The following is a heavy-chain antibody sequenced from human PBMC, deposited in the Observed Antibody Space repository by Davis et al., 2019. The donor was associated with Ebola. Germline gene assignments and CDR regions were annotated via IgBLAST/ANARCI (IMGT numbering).Heavy chain of an antibody. D-gene: IGHD3-22*01. Sequence: GESLKISCAASGFTFSQTHMHWVRQTPRKGLEWLALISHDGRGLVYGDSVKGRFTVSRENSQNTLYLQLNNLRPEDTAIYFCTRERHSSGRAGCFDPWGQGTLVTVSS. CDR2: ISHDGRGL. V-gene: IGHV3-30*03. CDR1: GFTFSQTH. CDR3: TRERHSSGRAGCFDP. J-gene: IGHJ5*02.